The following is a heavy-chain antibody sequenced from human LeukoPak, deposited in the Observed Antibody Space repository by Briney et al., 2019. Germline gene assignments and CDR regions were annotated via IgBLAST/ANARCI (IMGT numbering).Heavy chain of an antibody. Sequence: GRSLRLSCAASGFTFSSYGMHWVRQAPGKGLEWVAVIWYDGSNKYYADSVKGRFTISRDNSKNTLYLQMNSLRAEDTAVYYCAKAGDSSGWYDPLDYWGQGTLVIVSS. CDR1: GFTFSSYG. D-gene: IGHD6-19*01. V-gene: IGHV3-33*06. J-gene: IGHJ4*02. CDR2: IWYDGSNK. CDR3: AKAGDSSGWYDPLDY.